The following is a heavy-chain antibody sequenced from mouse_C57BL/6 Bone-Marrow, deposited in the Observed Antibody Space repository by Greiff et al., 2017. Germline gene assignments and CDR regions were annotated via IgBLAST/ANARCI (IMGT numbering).Heavy chain of an antibody. D-gene: IGHD2-1*01. J-gene: IGHJ3*01. CDR3: ARDYGNPSCFAY. Sequence: VQLQQSGAELARPGASVKLSCKASGYTFTSYGISWVKQRTGQGLEWIGEIYPRSGNTYYNEKFKGKATLTADKSSSTAYMELRSLTSEDSAVYFCARDYGNPSCFAYWGQGTLVTVSA. CDR2: IYPRSGNT. V-gene: IGHV1-81*01. CDR1: GYTFTSYG.